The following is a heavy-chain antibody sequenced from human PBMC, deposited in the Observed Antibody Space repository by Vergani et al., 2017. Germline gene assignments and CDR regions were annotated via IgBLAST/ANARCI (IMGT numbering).Heavy chain of an antibody. J-gene: IGHJ5*02. D-gene: IGHD3-22*01. CDR1: GGSISSGGYY. CDR3: ARGLNYYDSSGYSYSWFDP. Sequence: QVQLQEPGPGLVKPSQTLSLTCTVSGGSISSGGYYWSWIRQHPGKGLEWIGYIYYSGSTYYNPSLKSLVTISVDTSKNQFSLKLSSVTAADTAVYYCARGLNYYDSSGYSYSWFDPWGQGTLVTXSS. CDR2: IYYSGST. V-gene: IGHV4-31*01.